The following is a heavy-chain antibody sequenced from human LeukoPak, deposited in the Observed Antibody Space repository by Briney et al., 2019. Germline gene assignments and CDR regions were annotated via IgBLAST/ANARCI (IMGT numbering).Heavy chain of an antibody. CDR1: GFTFSSYA. Sequence: GGSLRLTCAASGFTFSSYAMSWVRQAPGKGLEWVSAISGSGGSTYYADSVKGRFTISRDNSKNTLYLQMNSLRAEDTAVYYCAKDSSPYYYDSSGYYPYWYFDLWGRGTLVTVSS. D-gene: IGHD3-22*01. CDR2: ISGSGGST. V-gene: IGHV3-23*01. CDR3: AKDSSPYYYDSSGYYPYWYFDL. J-gene: IGHJ2*01.